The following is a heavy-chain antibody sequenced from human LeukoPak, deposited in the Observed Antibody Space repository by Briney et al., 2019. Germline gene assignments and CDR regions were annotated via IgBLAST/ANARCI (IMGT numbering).Heavy chain of an antibody. CDR3: AKDLITMVRGSAMDV. V-gene: IGHV3-30*18. J-gene: IGHJ6*02. CDR1: VFTSNNYA. CDR2: IIYEEYYK. D-gene: IGHD3-10*01. Sequence: GGALRVSCAPPVFTSNNYAMHGVRQAPGKGLWWGSLIIYEEYYKYYAESVKGRFTISRDDSKNTLYLQVNRLRAEDTAVYYCAKDLITMVRGSAMDVWGQGTTVTVSS.